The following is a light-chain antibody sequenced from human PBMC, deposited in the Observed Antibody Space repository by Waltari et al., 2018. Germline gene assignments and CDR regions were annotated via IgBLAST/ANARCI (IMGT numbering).Light chain of an antibody. CDR3: QQSYSTPWT. CDR1: QSISSY. J-gene: IGKJ1*01. Sequence: SLSASVGDRVTITCRASQSISSYLNWYQQKPGKAPKLLIYAASSLQSGVPSRFSGSGSGTDFTLTISSLQPEDFATYYCQQSYSTPWTFGQGTKVEIK. CDR2: AAS. V-gene: IGKV1-39*01.